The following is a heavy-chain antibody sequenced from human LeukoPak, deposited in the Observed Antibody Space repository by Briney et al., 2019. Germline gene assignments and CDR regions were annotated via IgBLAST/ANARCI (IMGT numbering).Heavy chain of an antibody. CDR1: GFTFSSYA. CDR2: ISGSGSTT. J-gene: IGHJ4*02. D-gene: IGHD4-17*01. V-gene: IGHV3-23*01. CDR3: ARALIGDYDKLDY. Sequence: GGSLRLSCAASGFTFSSYAMTWVRQAPGKGLEWVSAISGSGSTTYYADSVKGRFTISRDNAKNSLYLQMNSLRAEDTAVYHCARALIGDYDKLDYWGQGTLVTVSS.